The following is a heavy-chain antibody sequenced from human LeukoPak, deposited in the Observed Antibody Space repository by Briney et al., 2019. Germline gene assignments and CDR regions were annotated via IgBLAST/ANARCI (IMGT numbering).Heavy chain of an antibody. J-gene: IGHJ5*02. Sequence: PSETLSLTCSVSGGSIRSDYWAWIRQSPEKGLEWIGYTSYSGGTNYKPSLKSRVTISRDTSKNHFSLNLYSVTAADTAVYYCARHTEQQLFDPWGQGTLVTVSS. D-gene: IGHD6-13*01. CDR3: ARHTEQQLFDP. CDR1: GGSIRSDY. V-gene: IGHV4-59*08. CDR2: TSYSGGT.